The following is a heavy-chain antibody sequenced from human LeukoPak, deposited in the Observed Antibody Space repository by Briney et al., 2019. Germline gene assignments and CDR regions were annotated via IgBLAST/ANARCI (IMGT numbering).Heavy chain of an antibody. CDR2: IYYSGST. V-gene: IGHV4-31*02. J-gene: IGHJ4*02. D-gene: IGHD4-17*01. Sequence: SWIRQHPGKGLEWIGYIYYSGSTYYNPSLKSRVTISVDTSKNQFSLKLSSVTAADTAVYYCARDYGQLDYWGQGTLVTVSS. CDR3: ARDYGQLDY.